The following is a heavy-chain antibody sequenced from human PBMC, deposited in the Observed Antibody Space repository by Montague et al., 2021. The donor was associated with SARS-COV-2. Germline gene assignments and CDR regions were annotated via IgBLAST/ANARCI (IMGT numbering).Heavy chain of an antibody. J-gene: IGHJ3*01. V-gene: IGHV6-1*01. Sequence: CAISGDSVSSNIAAWNWIRQSPSRGLEWLGRTKYTSTRYETYAVSVQSRITITADTSKNQFSLHLNSVTPEDTAVYYCARDLYWAFDAWGLVTTVTVSA. CDR3: ARDLYWAFDA. D-gene: IGHD2-8*02. CDR2: TKYTSTRYE. CDR1: GDSVSSNIAA.